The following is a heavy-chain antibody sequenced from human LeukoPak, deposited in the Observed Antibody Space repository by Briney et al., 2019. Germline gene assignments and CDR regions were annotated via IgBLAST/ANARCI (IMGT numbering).Heavy chain of an antibody. CDR2: FHNSRTT. V-gene: IGHV4-59*01. D-gene: IGHD3-10*01. CDR1: GASTSHFY. J-gene: IGHJ5*02. CDR3: ARGHLGLSP. Sequence: TSETLSLTCTVSGASTSHFYWNWIRQPPGQGLEWIGYFHNSRTTSYNPSLTGRVTISVDTAMDQISLKLNSVTAADTAVYYCARGHLGLSPWGQGTLVTVSS.